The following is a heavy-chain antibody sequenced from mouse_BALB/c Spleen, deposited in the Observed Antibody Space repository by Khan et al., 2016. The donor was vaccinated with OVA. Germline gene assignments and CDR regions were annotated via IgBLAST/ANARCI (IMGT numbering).Heavy chain of an antibody. CDR2: ISYSGST. V-gene: IGHV3-2*02. CDR3: ARTARIKY. Sequence: EVQLQESGPGLVKPSQSLSLTCTVTGYSITSGYGWNWIRKFPGNKLEWMGYISYSGSTNYNTSLKSRISITRDTSKKQFFLQLNSLTTEDTATNDCARTARIKYWGQGTTLTVSS. CDR1: GYSITSGYG. D-gene: IGHD1-2*01. J-gene: IGHJ2*01.